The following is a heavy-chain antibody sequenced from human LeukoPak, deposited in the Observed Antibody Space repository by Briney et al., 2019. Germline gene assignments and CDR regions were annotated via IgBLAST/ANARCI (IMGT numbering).Heavy chain of an antibody. CDR1: GGSFGGYY. CDR2: TNHSGST. Sequence: SETLSLTCAVYGGSFGGYYWSWIRQPPGKGLEWIGETNHSGSTNYNPSLKSRVTISVDTSKNQFSLKLSSVTAADTAVYYCARGITMVQGVIRWFDPWGQGILVTVSS. J-gene: IGHJ5*02. CDR3: ARGITMVQGVIRWFDP. V-gene: IGHV4-34*01. D-gene: IGHD3-10*01.